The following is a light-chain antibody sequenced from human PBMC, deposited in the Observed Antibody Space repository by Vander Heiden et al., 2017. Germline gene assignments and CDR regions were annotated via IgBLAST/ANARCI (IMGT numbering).Light chain of an antibody. CDR3: QSYDSSLSGQGV. Sequence: QSVLTQPPSLSGAPGQRVTISCTGSSSNIGAGYDVHWYQQLPGTAPKLLIYGNSNRPSGGPDRFSGSKSGTSASLAITGLQAEDEADYYCQSYDSSLSGQGVFGGGTKLTVL. CDR1: SSNIGAGYD. CDR2: GNS. J-gene: IGLJ2*01. V-gene: IGLV1-40*01.